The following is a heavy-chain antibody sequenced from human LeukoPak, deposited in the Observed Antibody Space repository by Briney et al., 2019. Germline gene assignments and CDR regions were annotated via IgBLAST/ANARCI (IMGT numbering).Heavy chain of an antibody. Sequence: GGSLRLSCAASGFTFSSHWMHWVRQAPGKGLVWVSRVKGDGTFTNYADSVYGRFTISRDNAKNTLYLHTHSLRAEDTAVYYCVRDGDDFNFDYWGQGNLVTVSS. J-gene: IGHJ4*02. CDR2: VKGDGTFT. CDR1: GFTFSSHW. V-gene: IGHV3-74*01. CDR3: VRDGDDFNFDY. D-gene: IGHD5-24*01.